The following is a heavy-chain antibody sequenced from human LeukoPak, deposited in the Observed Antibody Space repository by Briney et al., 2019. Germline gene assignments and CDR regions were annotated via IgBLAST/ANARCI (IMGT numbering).Heavy chain of an antibody. CDR3: ASVGYDILTGYYSDFDY. Sequence: GASVKVSCKASGYTFTSYGISWVRQAPGQGLEWMGWISAYNGNTNYAQKLQGRVTMTTDTSTSTAYMGLRSLRSDDTAVYYCASVGYDILTGYYSDFDYWGQGTLVTVSS. V-gene: IGHV1-18*01. J-gene: IGHJ4*02. CDR1: GYTFTSYG. CDR2: ISAYNGNT. D-gene: IGHD3-9*01.